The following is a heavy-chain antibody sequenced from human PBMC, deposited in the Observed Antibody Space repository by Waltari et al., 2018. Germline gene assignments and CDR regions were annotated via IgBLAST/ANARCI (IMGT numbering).Heavy chain of an antibody. Sequence: QVQLQESGPRLVKPSETLSLICSVSGYSVGSGYYWGWVRQSPGKGLEWIGSIYHGGRSYYNPSLKSRVTISVDTSKNQIFLKLTSVTAADSAVYYCARDVIEDYSLSIRFDPWGQGTLVTVSS. CDR1: GYSVGSGYY. CDR2: IYHGGRS. CDR3: ARDVIEDYSLSIRFDP. J-gene: IGHJ5*02. V-gene: IGHV4-38-2*02. D-gene: IGHD2-21*01.